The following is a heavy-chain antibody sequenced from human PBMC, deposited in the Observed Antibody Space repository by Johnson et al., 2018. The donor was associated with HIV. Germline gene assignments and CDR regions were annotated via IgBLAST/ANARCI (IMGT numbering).Heavy chain of an antibody. CDR1: GFTFSSYG. Sequence: QEKLVESGEGVVQPGGSLRLSCAASGFTFSSYGMHWVRQAPGKGLEWVALISYDASNKYYADSVQGRFTISRDTSKNTLYLNMNSRRTEDTAVYYCARVRGGTGHGAFDIWGQGTMVTVSS. CDR2: ISYDASNK. V-gene: IGHV3-30*19. CDR3: ARVRGGTGHGAFDI. J-gene: IGHJ3*02.